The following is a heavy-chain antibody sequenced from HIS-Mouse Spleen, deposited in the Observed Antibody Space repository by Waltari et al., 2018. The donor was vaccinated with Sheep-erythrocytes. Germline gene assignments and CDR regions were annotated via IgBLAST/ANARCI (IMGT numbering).Heavy chain of an antibody. CDR2: INRDASST. J-gene: IGHJ3*02. V-gene: IGHV3-74*01. CDR3: AREALGESAFDI. D-gene: IGHD3-16*01. Sequence: EVQLVESGGGLVQPRGSLRLSCAASGFTFSSYWMHWVRQAPGKGLGGVSRINRDASSTIYADSVKGRVTISRDNAKNTLYLQMNSLRAEDTAVYYCAREALGESAFDIWGQGTMVTVSS. CDR1: GFTFSSYW.